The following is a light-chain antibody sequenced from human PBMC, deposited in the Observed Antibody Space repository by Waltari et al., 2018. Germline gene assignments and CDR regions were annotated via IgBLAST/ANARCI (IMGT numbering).Light chain of an antibody. J-gene: IGLJ3*02. CDR2: EVN. V-gene: IGLV2-23*02. CDR1: SSDVGSYKL. CDR3: CSYASDITLV. Sequence: QSALSQPASVSGSPGQSITISCTGTSSDVGSYKLVSWYQQHPGKVPKLILFEVNKRPSGVSNRFSGSKSGNTASLTISGLQPEDEADYYCCSYASDITLVFGGGTKLTVL.